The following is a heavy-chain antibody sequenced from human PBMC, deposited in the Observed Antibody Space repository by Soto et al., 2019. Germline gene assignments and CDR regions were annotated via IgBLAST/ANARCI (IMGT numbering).Heavy chain of an antibody. CDR1: GGTFSSYT. D-gene: IGHD3-10*01. J-gene: IGHJ6*02. Sequence: QVQLVQSGAEVKKPGSSVKVSCKASGGTFSSYTISWVRQAPGQGLEWMGRIIPILGIANYAQKFQGRVTTTADKPTSTAYMELSSLRSEDTAVYYCARFRGSYGMDVWGQGTTVTVSS. CDR3: ARFRGSYGMDV. CDR2: IIPILGIA. V-gene: IGHV1-69*02.